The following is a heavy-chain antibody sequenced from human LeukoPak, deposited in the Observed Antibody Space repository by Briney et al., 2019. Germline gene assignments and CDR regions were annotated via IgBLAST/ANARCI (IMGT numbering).Heavy chain of an antibody. CDR1: GGSIISYY. CDR3: ARSDYYDSQFDY. V-gene: IGHV4-4*07. Sequence: SETLSLTCTVSGGSIISYYWSWIRQPAGKGLEWIGRIYTSGSTNSSPSLKSRVTMSVDTSKNQFSLKLSSVTAADTAVYYCARSDYYDSQFDYWGQGTLVTVSS. D-gene: IGHD3-22*01. CDR2: IYTSGST. J-gene: IGHJ4*02.